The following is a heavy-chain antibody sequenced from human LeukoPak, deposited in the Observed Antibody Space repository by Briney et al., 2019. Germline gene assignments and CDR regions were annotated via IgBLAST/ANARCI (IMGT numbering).Heavy chain of an antibody. Sequence: SQTLSLTCAISGDSVSSNSAAWNWIRQSPSRGLEWLGGTYYRSKWYNDYAVSVKRRITINPDTSKNQFSLQLNSVTPEDTAVYYCARGSGYSYGFDYWGQGTLVTVSS. D-gene: IGHD5-18*01. V-gene: IGHV6-1*01. CDR3: ARGSGYSYGFDY. CDR2: TYYRSKWYN. J-gene: IGHJ4*02. CDR1: GDSVSSNSAA.